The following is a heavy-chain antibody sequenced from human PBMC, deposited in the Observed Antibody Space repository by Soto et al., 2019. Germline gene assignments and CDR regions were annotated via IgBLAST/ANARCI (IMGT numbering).Heavy chain of an antibody. D-gene: IGHD3-22*01. V-gene: IGHV3-23*01. CDR1: GFTFGTYA. J-gene: IGHJ4*02. CDR2: INNSGGGT. CDR3: AKTRTGYYYESWTY. Sequence: PGGSLRLSCAASGFTFGTYAMSWVRQAPGKGLEWVSTINNSGGGTHYADSVKGRFTVSRDNSKNTLFLQMNTVRAEDTAVYYCAKTRTGYYYESWTYWGQGTPVTVSS.